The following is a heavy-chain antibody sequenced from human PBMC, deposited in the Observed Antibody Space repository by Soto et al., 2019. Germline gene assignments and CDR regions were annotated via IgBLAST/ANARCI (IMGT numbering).Heavy chain of an antibody. J-gene: IGHJ2*01. CDR2: ISSDGTYT. CDR3: ATDKLLNRQGMAVPGTQFFDL. Sequence: GGSLRLSCAASGFTFSTYWMHWVRQAPGKGLVWVSRISSDGTYTVYADSVNGRFTISRDNAKSTLYLQMNSLRAEDTALYYCATDKLLNRQGMAVPGTQFFDLWGRGTLVTVSS. CDR1: GFTFSTYW. V-gene: IGHV3-74*01. D-gene: IGHD6-19*01.